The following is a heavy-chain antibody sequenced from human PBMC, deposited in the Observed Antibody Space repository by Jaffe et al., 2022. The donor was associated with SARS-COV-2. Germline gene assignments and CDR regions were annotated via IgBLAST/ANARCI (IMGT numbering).Heavy chain of an antibody. V-gene: IGHV1-3*01. Sequence: QVQLVQSGAEVKKPGASVKVSCKASGYTFTSYAMHWVRQAPGQRLEWMGWINAGNGNTKYSQKFQGRVTITRDTSASTAYMELSSLRSEDTAVYYCAREVLEWELLRHAFDIWGQGTMVTVSS. CDR2: INAGNGNT. CDR1: GYTFTSYA. CDR3: AREVLEWELLRHAFDI. J-gene: IGHJ3*02. D-gene: IGHD1-26*01.